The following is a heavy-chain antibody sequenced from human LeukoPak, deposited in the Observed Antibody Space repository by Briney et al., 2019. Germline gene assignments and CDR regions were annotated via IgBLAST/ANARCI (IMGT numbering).Heavy chain of an antibody. J-gene: IGHJ3*02. CDR1: GFTVSDNY. V-gene: IGHV3-53*01. CDR2: IYSAGAT. CDR3: ARIEWERLGRAFDI. D-gene: IGHD1-26*01. Sequence: GWSLRLSCAASGFTVSDNYMTWVRQAPGKGLEWVSSIYSAGATHYAESVKGRFTISRDNFKNTLYLQMNSLRAEDMAVYYCARIEWERLGRAFDIWGQGTMVTVSS.